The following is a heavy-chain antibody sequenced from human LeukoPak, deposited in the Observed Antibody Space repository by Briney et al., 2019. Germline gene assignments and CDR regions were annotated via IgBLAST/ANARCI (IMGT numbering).Heavy chain of an antibody. CDR2: IYHRGIT. CDR3: ARATEVVAAPVY. J-gene: IGHJ4*02. D-gene: IGHD2-15*01. Sequence: SETLSLTCNVSGGSISSNDYYWGWIRQPPGKGLEWIGSIYHRGITHYTPSLKSRVTISVDTSKNQFSLTLTSVTAADTAVYYCARATEVVAAPVYWGQGTLVTVSS. CDR1: GGSISSNDYY. V-gene: IGHV4-39*07.